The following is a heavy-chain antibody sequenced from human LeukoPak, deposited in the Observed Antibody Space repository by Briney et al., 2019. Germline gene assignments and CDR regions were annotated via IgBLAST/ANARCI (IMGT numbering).Heavy chain of an antibody. CDR3: AKKFKYVTGWSDY. CDR1: GFTFSSYG. V-gene: IGHV3-30*18. D-gene: IGHD6-19*01. Sequence: GRSLRLSCAASGFTFSSYGMHWVRQAPGKGLEWVAVISYDGSNKYYADSVKGRFTISRDTSKNTLSLQMNSLRAEDTAVYYCAKKFKYVTGWSDYWGQGTLVTVSS. CDR2: ISYDGSNK. J-gene: IGHJ4*02.